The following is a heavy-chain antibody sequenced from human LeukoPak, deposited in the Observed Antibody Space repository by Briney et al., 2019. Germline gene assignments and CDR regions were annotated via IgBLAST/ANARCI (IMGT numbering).Heavy chain of an antibody. Sequence: PGGSLRLSCAASGFTFSNYGMHWVRQAPGKGLEWVAVISYDGSNKYYADSVKGRFTISRDNSKNTLYLQMNGLRAEDTAVYYCAIGESGSYFVYWGQGTLVTVSS. D-gene: IGHD1-26*01. V-gene: IGHV3-30*03. J-gene: IGHJ4*02. CDR3: AIGESGSYFVY. CDR1: GFTFSNYG. CDR2: ISYDGSNK.